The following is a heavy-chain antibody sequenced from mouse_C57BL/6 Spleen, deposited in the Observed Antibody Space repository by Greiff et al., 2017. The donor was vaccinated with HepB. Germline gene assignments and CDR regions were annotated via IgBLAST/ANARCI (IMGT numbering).Heavy chain of an antibody. CDR3: ARTYDYDERGAMDY. D-gene: IGHD2-4*01. Sequence: VKLMESGPGLVAPSQSLSITCTVSGFSLTSYGVDWVRQSPGKGLEWLGVIWGVGSTNYNSALKSRLSISKDNSKSQVFLKMNSLQTDDTAMYYCARTYDYDERGAMDYWGQGTSVTVSS. V-gene: IGHV2-6*01. CDR1: GFSLTSYG. J-gene: IGHJ4*01. CDR2: IWGVGST.